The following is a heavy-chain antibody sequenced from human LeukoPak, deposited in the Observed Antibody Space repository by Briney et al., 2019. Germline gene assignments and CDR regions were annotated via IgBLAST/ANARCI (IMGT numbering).Heavy chain of an antibody. D-gene: IGHD3-9*01. Sequence: PGGSLRLSCAASGFTVSSNYMSWVRQAPGKGLEWVSVIYSGGSTYYADSVKGRFTISRDNSKNTLYLQMNSLRAEDTDVYYCARDKYDILTGYYYYMDVWGKGTTVTISS. CDR3: ARDKYDILTGYYYYMDV. V-gene: IGHV3-53*01. J-gene: IGHJ6*03. CDR2: IYSGGST. CDR1: GFTVSSNY.